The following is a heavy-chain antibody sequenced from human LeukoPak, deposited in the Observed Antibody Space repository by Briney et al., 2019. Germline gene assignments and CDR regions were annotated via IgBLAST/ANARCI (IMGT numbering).Heavy chain of an antibody. V-gene: IGHV4-39*01. CDR3: ARHSSWQQLVPRFYY. J-gene: IGHJ4*02. CDR1: GGSISSSSYY. CDR2: IYYSGST. D-gene: IGHD6-13*01. Sequence: KPSETLSLTCTVSGGSISSSSYYWGWIRQPPGKGLEWIGSIYYSGSTYYNPSLKSRVTISVDTSKNQFSLKLSSVTAADTAVYYCARHSSWQQLVPRFYYWGQGTLVTVSS.